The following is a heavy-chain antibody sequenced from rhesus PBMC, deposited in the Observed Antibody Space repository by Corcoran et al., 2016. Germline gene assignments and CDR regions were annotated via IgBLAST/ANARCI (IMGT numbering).Heavy chain of an antibody. CDR1: GGSISGYYY. J-gene: IGHJ5-1*01. CDR2: IYGNSAST. CDR3: ARATPYYYDSGPRFDV. D-gene: IGHD3-28*01. V-gene: IGHV4-73*01. Sequence: QVQLQQWGEGLVKPSETLSLTCAVYGGSISGYYYWSWIRQPPGKGLEWIGYIYGNSASTNYNPSLKNRVTISKDTSKNQFSLKLSSVTAADTAVYYCARATPYYYDSGPRFDVWGPGVLVTVSS.